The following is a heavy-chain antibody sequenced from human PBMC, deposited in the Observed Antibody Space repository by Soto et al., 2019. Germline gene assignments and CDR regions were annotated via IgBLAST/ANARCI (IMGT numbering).Heavy chain of an antibody. V-gene: IGHV5-51*01. CDR1: GYSFTSYW. Sequence: GESLKISCKGSGYSFTSYWIGWVRQMPGKGLEWMGIIYPGDSDTRYSPSFQGQDTISADKSISTAYLQWSSLKASDTAMYYCARTGYCTNGVCYYYYGMDVWGQGTTVTVSS. D-gene: IGHD2-8*01. CDR2: IYPGDSDT. CDR3: ARTGYCTNGVCYYYYGMDV. J-gene: IGHJ6*02.